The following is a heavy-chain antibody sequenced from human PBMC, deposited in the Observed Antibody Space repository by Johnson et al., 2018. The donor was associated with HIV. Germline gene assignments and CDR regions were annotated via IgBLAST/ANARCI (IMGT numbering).Heavy chain of an antibody. J-gene: IGHJ3*02. CDR3: ASIDAFDI. CDR1: GFTFSSYG. CDR2: IRYDGSNE. Sequence: QMQLVESGGGVVQPGGSLRLSCAASGFTFSSYGMHWVRQAPGKGLEWVAFIRYDGSNEYYADSVKGRFAISRDNSKNTLYLQMNSLRAEDTAVYYCASIDAFDIWGQGTMVTVSS. V-gene: IGHV3-30*02.